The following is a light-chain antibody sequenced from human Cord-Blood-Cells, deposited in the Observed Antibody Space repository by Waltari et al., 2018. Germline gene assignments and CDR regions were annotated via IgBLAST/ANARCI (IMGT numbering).Light chain of an antibody. CDR3: QQYKS. Sequence: DIQMTQSPSTLSASVGDRVTITCRASQSISSWLAWYQQKPGKAPKLLIYDASSLESGVPSRFSGSGSGTEFTLTISSLQPDDFATYYCQQYKSFDGGTKVEIK. V-gene: IGKV1-5*01. CDR2: DAS. CDR1: QSISSW. J-gene: IGKJ4*01.